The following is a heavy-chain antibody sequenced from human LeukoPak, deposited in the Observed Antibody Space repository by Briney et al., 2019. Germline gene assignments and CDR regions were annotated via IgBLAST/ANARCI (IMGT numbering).Heavy chain of an antibody. CDR1: GGSISSYY. J-gene: IGHJ4*02. CDR2: IYYSGST. CDR3: ARDRWPRDY. Sequence: TLSLTCIVSGGSISSYYWSWIRQPPGKGLEWIGYIYYSGSTNYNPSLKSRVTISVDTPKNQFSLKLSSVTAADTAVYYCARDRWPRDYWGQGTLVTVSS. D-gene: IGHD3-16*02. V-gene: IGHV4-59*01.